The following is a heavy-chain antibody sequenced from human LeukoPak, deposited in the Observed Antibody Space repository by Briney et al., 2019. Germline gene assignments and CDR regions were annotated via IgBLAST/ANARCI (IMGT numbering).Heavy chain of an antibody. CDR2: IYHSGST. V-gene: IGHV4-38-2*02. D-gene: IGHD3-22*01. Sequence: SETLSLTCTVSAYSINSGYYWGWIRQPPGKGLEWIGSIYHSGSTYYNPSLKSRVTISVDTSKNQFSLKLSSVTAADTAVYYCAREIVVVMGYYYYYYMDVWGKGTTVTVSS. J-gene: IGHJ6*03. CDR1: AYSINSGYY. CDR3: AREIVVVMGYYYYYYMDV.